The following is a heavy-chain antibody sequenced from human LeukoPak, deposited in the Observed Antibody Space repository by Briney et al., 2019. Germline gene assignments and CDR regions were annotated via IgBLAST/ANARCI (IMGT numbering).Heavy chain of an antibody. V-gene: IGHV3-48*02. D-gene: IGHD2-21*01. CDR2: ISSSSSTI. J-gene: IGHJ4*02. Sequence: PGGSLRLSCAASGFTFSSYSMNWVRQAPGKGLEWVSYISSSSSTIYYVDSVKGRFAISRDNAKNSLYLQMNSLRDEDTAVYYCAKDFRIGYSAHFDYWGQGALVTVSS. CDR1: GFTFSSYS. CDR3: AKDFRIGYSAHFDY.